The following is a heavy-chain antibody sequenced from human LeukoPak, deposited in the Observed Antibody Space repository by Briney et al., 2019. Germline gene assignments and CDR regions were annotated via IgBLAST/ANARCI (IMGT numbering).Heavy chain of an antibody. V-gene: IGHV3-48*03. Sequence: GGSLRLSCAASGFTFSRYEMNWVRQAPGKGLEWVSYISNSGRTILYADSVKGRFTVSRDNAKNSLYLKKNSLSAEHTAVYYCVRRYCSSTSCTLDSWGQGTLVTVPS. J-gene: IGHJ4*02. CDR3: VRRYCSSTSCTLDS. CDR2: ISNSGRTI. CDR1: GFTFSRYE. D-gene: IGHD2-2*01.